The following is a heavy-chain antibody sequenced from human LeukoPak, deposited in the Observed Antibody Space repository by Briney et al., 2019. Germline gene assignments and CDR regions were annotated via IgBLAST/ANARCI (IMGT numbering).Heavy chain of an antibody. CDR1: GYTFTSYG. V-gene: IGHV1-69*13. Sequence: SVKVSCTASGYTFTSYGISWVRQAPGQGLGWMGGIIPIFGTANYAQKFQGRVTITADESTSTAYMELSSLRSEDTAVYYCARDLGYCSGGSCYSGDSFDYWGQGTLVTVSS. CDR2: IIPIFGTA. J-gene: IGHJ4*02. CDR3: ARDLGYCSGGSCYSGDSFDY. D-gene: IGHD2-15*01.